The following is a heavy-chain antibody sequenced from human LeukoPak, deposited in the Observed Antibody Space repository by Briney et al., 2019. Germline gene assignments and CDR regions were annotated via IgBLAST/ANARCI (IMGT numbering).Heavy chain of an antibody. CDR2: IKPDGSEK. Sequence: GGSLRLSCVVSGFTFSDSYMAWVRHSPGKGLEWVANIKPDGSEKYYVDSVKGRFTISTDTAKSSLFLQMNGLSADDTAVYYCVRDHAYAFDIWGQGTMVTVSS. V-gene: IGHV3-7*01. CDR1: GFTFSDSY. J-gene: IGHJ3*02. CDR3: VRDHAYAFDI.